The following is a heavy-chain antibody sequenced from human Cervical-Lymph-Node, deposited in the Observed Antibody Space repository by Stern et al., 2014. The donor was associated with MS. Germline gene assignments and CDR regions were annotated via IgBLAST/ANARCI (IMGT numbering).Heavy chain of an antibody. Sequence: QDQLVQSGAEVKKPGASVRVSCKTSGLTLSELAIHWVRQVPGQGLEWMGGFAPQDHGMVYAQNFQGRVIMTEDTSTDTVYMDLSSLRSDDTAVYFCATDHGDYGFDNWGQGTLITVSS. CDR3: ATDHGDYGFDN. CDR1: GLTLSELA. D-gene: IGHD4/OR15-4a*01. CDR2: FAPQDHGM. V-gene: IGHV1-24*01. J-gene: IGHJ4*02.